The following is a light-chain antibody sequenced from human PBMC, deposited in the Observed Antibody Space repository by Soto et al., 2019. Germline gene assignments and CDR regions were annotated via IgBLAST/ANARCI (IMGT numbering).Light chain of an antibody. CDR2: EAS. CDR3: QQYSSYSWT. CDR1: ESMGRW. Sequence: DIQMTQSPSTLSASVGDRVTITCRASESMGRWLAWYQQKPGKAPNLLIFEASTLEGGVPSRFSGRESGTEFALTISSLQPDDFATYYCQQYSSYSWTFGQGTKVEFK. J-gene: IGKJ1*01. V-gene: IGKV1-5*03.